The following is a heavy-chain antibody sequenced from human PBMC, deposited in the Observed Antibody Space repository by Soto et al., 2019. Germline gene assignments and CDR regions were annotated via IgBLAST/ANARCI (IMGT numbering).Heavy chain of an antibody. CDR3: ARGGGPYVWFNEF. V-gene: IGHV1-69*13. CDR2: IIPVFGTT. CDR1: GGLFSSFA. Sequence: VKVSCKDSGGLFSSFAISWVRQAPGQGLEWMGGIIPVFGTTNYAQKFQGRVTITADESTNTAYMELSSLTSDDTAMYYCARGGGPYVWFNEFWGQGTQVTVSS. D-gene: IGHD3-16*01. J-gene: IGHJ4*02.